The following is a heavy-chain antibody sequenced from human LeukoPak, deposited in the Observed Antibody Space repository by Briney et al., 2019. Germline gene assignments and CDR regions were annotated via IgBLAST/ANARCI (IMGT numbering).Heavy chain of an antibody. CDR1: GGSFSGYY. J-gene: IGHJ4*02. Sequence: SETLSLTCAVYGGSFSGYYWSWIRQPPGKGLEWIGKINHSGSTNYNPSLKSRVTISVDTSKNQFSLKLSSVTAADTAVYYCARRGYSYGTFDYWGQGTLVTVSS. V-gene: IGHV4-34*01. CDR3: ARRGYSYGTFDY. CDR2: INHSGST. D-gene: IGHD5-18*01.